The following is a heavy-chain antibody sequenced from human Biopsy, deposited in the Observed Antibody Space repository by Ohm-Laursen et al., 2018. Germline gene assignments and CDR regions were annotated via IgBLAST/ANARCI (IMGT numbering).Heavy chain of an antibody. Sequence: SQTLSLTCRVSGGSISSRNHYWGWLRQPPGKGLEWIGHDYYSGSTFYNSSLESRVTVSVDTSKNQFHLRLTSMSASDTAVYYCARHSLDDFWSGAHYYFDYWGLGTLVTVSS. D-gene: IGHD3-3*01. CDR2: DYYSGST. V-gene: IGHV4-39*01. CDR1: GGSISSRNHY. CDR3: ARHSLDDFWSGAHYYFDY. J-gene: IGHJ4*02.